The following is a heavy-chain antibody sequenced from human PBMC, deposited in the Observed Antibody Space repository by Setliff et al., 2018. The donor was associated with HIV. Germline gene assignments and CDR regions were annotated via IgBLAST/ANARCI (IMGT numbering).Heavy chain of an antibody. V-gene: IGHV4-4*08. J-gene: IGHJ3*02. CDR3: ARAINKAFDI. CDR1: GGSISSYY. CDR2: MYISAST. Sequence: SETLSLTCTVSGGSISSYYWSWIRQPPGKGLEWIGHMYISASTTYNPSLKSRVTLSVDTSRNQFSLNLSSVTAADTAVYYCARAINKAFDIWVQGTMVTVSS.